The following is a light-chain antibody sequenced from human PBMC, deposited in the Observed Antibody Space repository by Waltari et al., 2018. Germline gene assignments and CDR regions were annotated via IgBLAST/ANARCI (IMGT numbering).Light chain of an antibody. CDR2: YDA. V-gene: IGLV3-21*04. CDR1: YIAKKM. J-gene: IGLJ3*02. Sequence: SYELTQPPSVSVAPGKTATMTCGGAYIAKKMVNWDQQKPGQAPVMVISYDADHPSGIPERFSGSSSGNTATLTVSRVEAGDEADYYCQVWDTTTNWVFGGGTKLTVL. CDR3: QVWDTTTNWV.